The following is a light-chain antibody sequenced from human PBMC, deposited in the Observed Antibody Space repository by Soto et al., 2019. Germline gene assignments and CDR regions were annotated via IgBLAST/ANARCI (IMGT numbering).Light chain of an antibody. Sequence: DIVMTQSPLSLPVTPGEPASISCRSSQSLSSSYLAWYQQKPGQAPRLLLYGASSRATGIPDRFSGSASRTDFTLTISRLEPEDFAVYYCQHYGSSPPGTFGQGTKVDIK. J-gene: IGKJ1*01. CDR2: GAS. V-gene: IGKV3-20*01. CDR1: QSLSSSY. CDR3: QHYGSSPPGT.